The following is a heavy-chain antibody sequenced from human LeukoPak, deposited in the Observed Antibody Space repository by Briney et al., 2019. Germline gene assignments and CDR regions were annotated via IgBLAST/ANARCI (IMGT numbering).Heavy chain of an antibody. J-gene: IGHJ4*02. CDR1: GFTFDDYA. Sequence: SLRLSCAASGFTFDDYAMHWVRQAPGKGLEWVSGISWNSGSIGYADSVKGRFTISRDNAKNSLYLQMNSLRAEDTALYYCAKANDYGGNSFFDYWGQGTLVTVSS. V-gene: IGHV3-9*01. D-gene: IGHD4-23*01. CDR3: AKANDYGGNSFFDY. CDR2: ISWNSGSI.